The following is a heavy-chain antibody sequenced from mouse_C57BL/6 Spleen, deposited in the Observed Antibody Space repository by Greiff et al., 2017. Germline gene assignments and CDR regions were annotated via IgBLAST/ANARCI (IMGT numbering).Heavy chain of an antibody. D-gene: IGHD2-5*01. CDR2: IWSDGST. J-gene: IGHJ4*01. Sequence: QVQLKESGPGLVAPTQSLSITCTVSGFSLTSYGVHWVRQPPGKGLEWLVVIWSDGSTTYNSALKSRLSIRKDNSKSQVFLKMNSLQTDDTSMDYCARHSKGYAMDYWGQGTSVTVSS. CDR1: GFSLTSYG. V-gene: IGHV2-6-1*01. CDR3: ARHSKGYAMDY.